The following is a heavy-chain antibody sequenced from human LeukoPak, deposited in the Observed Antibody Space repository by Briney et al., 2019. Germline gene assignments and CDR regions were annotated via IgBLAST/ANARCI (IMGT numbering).Heavy chain of an antibody. CDR1: GFTFSSFV. Sequence: QPGGSLRLSCAASGFTFSSFVIHWVRQAPGKALEWVAVISYDGSNKYYADSVKGRFTISGDNSKNTLYLQMNSLRPEDTAVYYCARDYGDYGGTFDIWGRGTMVTVSS. D-gene: IGHD4-17*01. CDR2: ISYDGSNK. J-gene: IGHJ3*02. CDR3: ARDYGDYGGTFDI. V-gene: IGHV3-30-3*01.